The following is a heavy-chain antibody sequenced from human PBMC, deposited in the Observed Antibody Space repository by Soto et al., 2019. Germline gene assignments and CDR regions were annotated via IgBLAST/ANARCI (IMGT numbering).Heavy chain of an antibody. D-gene: IGHD3-22*01. V-gene: IGHV3-15*05. CDR3: TIERLYYYEGGGY. J-gene: IGHJ4*02. CDR1: GFTFSKAW. CDR2: IKSKTDGGAT. Sequence: DVQLEESGGGLVKPGGSLRLSCAASGFTFSKAWMSWVRQAPGKGLEWVGHIKSKTDGGATDYAAPVGGRFTISRDDSKNTLFLQMNSLKTEDTGLYCCTIERLYYYEGGGYWGQGPLVTVP.